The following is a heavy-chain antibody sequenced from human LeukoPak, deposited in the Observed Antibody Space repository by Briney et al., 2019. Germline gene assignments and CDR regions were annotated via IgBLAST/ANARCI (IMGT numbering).Heavy chain of an antibody. Sequence: GGSLRLSCAASGFTFSSKYMSWVRQAPGKGLEWVSVIYSGGTTYYADSVKGRFTISRDNSKNTVYLQMNSLRAEDTAVYYCARRDSSSWYDYWGQGTLVTVSS. CDR3: ARRDSSSWYDY. D-gene: IGHD6-13*01. CDR2: IYSGGTT. J-gene: IGHJ4*02. CDR1: GFTFSSKY. V-gene: IGHV3-53*01.